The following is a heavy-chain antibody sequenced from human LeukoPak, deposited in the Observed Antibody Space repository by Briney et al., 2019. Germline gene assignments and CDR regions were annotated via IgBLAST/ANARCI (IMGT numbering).Heavy chain of an antibody. CDR2: ISYDGSNK. CDR1: GFTFSSYA. Sequence: GGSLRLSCAASGFTFSSYAMHWVRQAPGKGLEWVAVISYDGSNKYYADSVKGRFTISRDNAKNSLYLQMNSLRAEDTAVYYCARDPKYKGKSPFDYWGQGTLVTVSS. J-gene: IGHJ4*02. D-gene: IGHD1-1*01. CDR3: ARDPKYKGKSPFDY. V-gene: IGHV3-30-3*01.